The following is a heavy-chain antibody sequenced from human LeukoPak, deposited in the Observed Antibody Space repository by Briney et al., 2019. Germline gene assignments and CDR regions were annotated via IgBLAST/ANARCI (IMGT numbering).Heavy chain of an antibody. V-gene: IGHV4-39*01. D-gene: IGHD5-18*01. J-gene: IGHJ4*02. CDR2: IYYSGST. CDR1: GVSISSSSYY. Sequence: SETLSLTCTVSGVSISSSSYYWGWIRQPPGKGLEWIGSIYYSGSTYYNPSLKSRVTISVDTSKNQFSLKLSSVTAADTAVYYCARVDTAIDYWGQGTLVTVSS. CDR3: ARVDTAIDY.